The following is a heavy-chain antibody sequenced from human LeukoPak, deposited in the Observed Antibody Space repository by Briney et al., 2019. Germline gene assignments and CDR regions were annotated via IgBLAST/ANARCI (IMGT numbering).Heavy chain of an antibody. V-gene: IGHV5-51*01. Sequence: KSGESLKISCKGSGYSFATYWIGWVRQMPGKGLEWMGINYPGDSDTTYSPSFQGQVTMSADKSISTAYLQWSSLKASDTAMYYCARHRSRGEEVDYWGQGTLVTVSS. D-gene: IGHD3-10*01. CDR3: ARHRSRGEEVDY. CDR1: GYSFATYW. CDR2: NYPGDSDT. J-gene: IGHJ4*02.